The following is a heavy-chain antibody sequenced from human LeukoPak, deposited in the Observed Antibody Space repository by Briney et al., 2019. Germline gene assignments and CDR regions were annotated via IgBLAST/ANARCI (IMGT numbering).Heavy chain of an antibody. CDR1: GYTFTRNG. D-gene: IGHD3-22*01. Sequence: ASVKISCKASGYTFTRNGISWVRQAPGEGLEWMGWFSAYNGNTNYAQKFQGRVTMTTGTPTSTAYMELRSLRSGDTAVYYCAYESSAYYVYWGQGTLVTVSS. V-gene: IGHV1-18*01. CDR2: FSAYNGNT. J-gene: IGHJ4*02. CDR3: AYESSAYYVY.